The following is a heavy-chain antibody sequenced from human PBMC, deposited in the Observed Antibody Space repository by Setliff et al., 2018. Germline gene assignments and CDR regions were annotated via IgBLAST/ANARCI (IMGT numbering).Heavy chain of an antibody. J-gene: IGHJ6*03. V-gene: IGHV4-61*09. CDR2: IYTSGTT. D-gene: IGHD3-10*01. Sequence: PSETLSLTCSVSGGSISSGSYYWTWIRQPAGKGLEWIGHIYTSGTTKYNPSLKSRVTISVDASKNQFFLKLTSVTAADTAAYYCARSNMGNYYDSGRYYYYYYMDVWGKGTTVTVSS. CDR1: GGSISSGSYY. CDR3: ARSNMGNYYDSGRYYYYYYMDV.